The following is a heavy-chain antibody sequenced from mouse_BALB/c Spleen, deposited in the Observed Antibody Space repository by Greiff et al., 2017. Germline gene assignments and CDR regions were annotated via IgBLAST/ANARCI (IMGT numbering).Heavy chain of an antibody. CDR1: GYTFTSYW. CDR2: IYPGSGST. V-gene: IGHV1S22*01. Sequence: LQHPGSELVRPGASVKLSCKASGYTFTSYWMHWVKQRPGQGLEWIGNIYPGSGSTNYDEKFKSKATLTVDTSSSTAYMQLSSLTSEDSAVYNCTRGGAMITRRYDAMDYWGQGTSVTVSS. D-gene: IGHD2-4*01. J-gene: IGHJ4*01. CDR3: TRGGAMITRRYDAMDY.